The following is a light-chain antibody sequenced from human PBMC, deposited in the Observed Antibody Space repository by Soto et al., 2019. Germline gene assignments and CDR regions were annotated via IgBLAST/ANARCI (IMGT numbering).Light chain of an antibody. CDR3: QQYGSSPQWT. Sequence: EIVMTQSPSTLSVSTGERATLSCRASQSVSYYLAWYQQKPGQAPRLLIYGASSRATGIPDRFSGSGSGTDFTLTISRLEPEDFAVYYCQQYGSSPQWTFGQGTKVDIK. J-gene: IGKJ1*01. CDR2: GAS. CDR1: QSVSYY. V-gene: IGKV3-20*01.